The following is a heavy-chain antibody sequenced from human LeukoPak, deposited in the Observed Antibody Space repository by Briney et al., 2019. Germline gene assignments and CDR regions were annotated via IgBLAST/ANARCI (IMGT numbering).Heavy chain of an antibody. CDR2: IVVGSGNT. V-gene: IGHV1-58*01. J-gene: IGHJ4*02. D-gene: IGHD3-22*01. CDR1: GFTFTSSA. CDR3: AADSYYDSSGYRTDASDY. Sequence: SVKVSCKASGFTFTSSAVQWVRQARGQRLEWIGWIVVGSGNTNYAQKFQERVTITRDMSTSTAYMELSSLRSEDTAVYYCAADSYYDSSGYRTDASDYWGQGTLVTVSS.